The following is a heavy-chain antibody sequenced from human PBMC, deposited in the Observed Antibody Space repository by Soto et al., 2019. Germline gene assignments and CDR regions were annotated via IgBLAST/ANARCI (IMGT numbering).Heavy chain of an antibody. V-gene: IGHV1-2*02. J-gene: IGHJ5*02. D-gene: IGHD6-13*01. CDR2: INPNSGGT. CDR1: GYTFTGYY. Sequence: ASVKVSCKASGYTFTGYYMHWVRQAPGQGLGWMGWINPNSGGTNYAQKFQGRVTMTRDTSISTAYMELSRLRSDDTAVYYCARGHRWRIAAAGALKYNWFDPWGQGTLVTVSS. CDR3: ARGHRWRIAAAGALKYNWFDP.